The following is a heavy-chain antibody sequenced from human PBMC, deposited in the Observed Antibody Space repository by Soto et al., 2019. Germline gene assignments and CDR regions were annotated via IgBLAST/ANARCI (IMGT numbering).Heavy chain of an antibody. CDR1: GASISSTYW. CDR2: IYHTGTT. J-gene: IGHJ5*02. D-gene: IGHD2-15*01. V-gene: IGHV4-4*02. CDR3: ATLPPRIVVVMTDLPT. Sequence: SETLSLTCFVSGASISSTYWWSWVRQTPGKRLEWIGQIYHTGTTSYNPSLKNRVTISLDKSSNQFSLRLTSMTAADTAVYYCATLPPRIVVVMTDLPTWGQGTLVTVSS.